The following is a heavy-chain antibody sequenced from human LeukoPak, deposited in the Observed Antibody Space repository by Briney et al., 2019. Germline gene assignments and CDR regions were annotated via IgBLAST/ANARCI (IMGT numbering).Heavy chain of an antibody. CDR2: ISGSGGST. D-gene: IGHD5-18*01. CDR1: GFTFSSYA. Sequence: PGGSLGLSCAASGFTFSSYAMSWVRQAPGKGLEWVSAISGSGGSTYYADSVKGRFTISRDNSKNTLYLQMNSLRAEDTAVYYCAKGRIQLWSRDFDYWGQGTLVTVSS. V-gene: IGHV3-23*01. CDR3: AKGRIQLWSRDFDY. J-gene: IGHJ4*02.